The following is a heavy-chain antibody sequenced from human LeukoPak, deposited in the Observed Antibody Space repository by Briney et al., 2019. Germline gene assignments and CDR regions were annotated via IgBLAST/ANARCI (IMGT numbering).Heavy chain of an antibody. CDR1: GFTISSYA. Sequence: GGSLRLSCAASGFTISSYAMHWVRQAPGKGLEWVAVISYDGSNKYYADSVKGRFTISRDNSKNTLYLQMNSLRAEDTAVYYCARELYSSPPLIYYYGMDVWGQGTTVTVSS. J-gene: IGHJ6*02. CDR2: ISYDGSNK. D-gene: IGHD6-13*01. CDR3: ARELYSSPPLIYYYGMDV. V-gene: IGHV3-30-3*01.